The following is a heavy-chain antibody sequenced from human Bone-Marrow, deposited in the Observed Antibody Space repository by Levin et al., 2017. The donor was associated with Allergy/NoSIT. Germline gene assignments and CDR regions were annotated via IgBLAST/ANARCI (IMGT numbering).Heavy chain of an antibody. D-gene: IGHD5-12*01. CDR2: IYYSGST. V-gene: IGHV4-61*01. Sequence: SETLSLTCTVSGGSVSSGSYYWTWIRQPPGKGLEWIGYIYYSGSTNYNPSLKSRVTISVDTSKNQFSLKLSSVTAADTAVYYCARALEVATIPYWGQGTLVTVS. CDR1: GGSVSSGSYY. CDR3: ARALEVATIPY. J-gene: IGHJ4*02.